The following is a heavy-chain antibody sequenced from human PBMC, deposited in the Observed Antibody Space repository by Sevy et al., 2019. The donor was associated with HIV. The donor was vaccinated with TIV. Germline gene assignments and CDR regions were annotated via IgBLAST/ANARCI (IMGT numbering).Heavy chain of an antibody. Sequence: ASVKVSCKASGYTFTGYYMHWVRQAPGQGLEWMGWITPNNGNTNYVQRLQGRVTMTTDTSTSTAYMELRSLRSDDTAVYYCARAPSGSQGPGQYFHHWGQGTLVTVSS. CDR3: ARAPSGSQGPGQYFHH. D-gene: IGHD1-26*01. V-gene: IGHV1-18*04. J-gene: IGHJ1*01. CDR1: GYTFTGYY. CDR2: ITPNNGNT.